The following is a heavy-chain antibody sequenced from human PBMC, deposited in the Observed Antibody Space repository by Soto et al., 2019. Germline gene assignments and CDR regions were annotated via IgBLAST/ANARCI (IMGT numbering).Heavy chain of an antibody. J-gene: IGHJ4*02. CDR1: GYSFTSYW. V-gene: IGHV5-51*01. Sequence: KVSCKASGYSFTSYWIGWVRQMPGKGLEWMGIIYPGDSDTRYSPSFQGQVTISADKSISTAYLQWSSLKASDTAMYYCARLEMATIDYWGQGTLVTVSS. CDR2: IYPGDSDT. D-gene: IGHD5-12*01. CDR3: ARLEMATIDY.